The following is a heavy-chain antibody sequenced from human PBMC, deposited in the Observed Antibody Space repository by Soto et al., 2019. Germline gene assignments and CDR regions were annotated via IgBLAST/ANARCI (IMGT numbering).Heavy chain of an antibody. J-gene: IGHJ4*02. CDR2: IYYRGST. Sequence: QVQLQESGPGLVKPSQTLSLTCTVSGASISSGACYWSWIRQHPGKGLEWIGYIYYRGSTYYNPSLKSRVTIAVDTSKNQFSLELSAVTAAETAVYDCAIDASATEFDIYSGKDYFDFWGQGTLVTVSS. CDR3: AIDASATEFDIYSGKDYFDF. V-gene: IGHV4-31*03. CDR1: GASISSGACY. D-gene: IGHD3-9*01.